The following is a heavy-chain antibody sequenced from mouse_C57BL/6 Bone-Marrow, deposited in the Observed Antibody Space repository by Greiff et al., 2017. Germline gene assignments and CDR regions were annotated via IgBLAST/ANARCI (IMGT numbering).Heavy chain of an antibody. Sequence: QVQLQQPGAELVMPGASVKLSCKASGYTFTSYWMHWVKQRPGQGLEWIGEIDPSDSYTNYNQKFKGKSTLTVDKSSSTAYMQLSSLTSEDSAVYYCARQVDKDTTVVAEGHPYYVDYWGQGTTLTVSS. CDR2: IDPSDSYT. D-gene: IGHD1-1*01. CDR3: ARQVDKDTTVVAEGHPYYVDY. J-gene: IGHJ2*01. CDR1: GYTFTSYW. V-gene: IGHV1-69*01.